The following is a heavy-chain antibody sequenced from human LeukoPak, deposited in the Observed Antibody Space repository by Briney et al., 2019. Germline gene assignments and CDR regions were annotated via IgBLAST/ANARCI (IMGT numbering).Heavy chain of an antibody. V-gene: IGHV4-34*01. CDR1: GGSFSGYY. D-gene: IGHD6-6*01. CDR3: ARANRRYSSSSWYYYYGMDV. CDR2: INHSGST. Sequence: SETLSLTCAVYGGSFSGYYWSWIRQPPGKGLEWIGEINHSGSTNYNPSLKSRATISVDTSKNQFSLKLSSVTAADTAVYYCARANRRYSSSSWYYYYGMDVWGQGTTVTVSS. J-gene: IGHJ6*02.